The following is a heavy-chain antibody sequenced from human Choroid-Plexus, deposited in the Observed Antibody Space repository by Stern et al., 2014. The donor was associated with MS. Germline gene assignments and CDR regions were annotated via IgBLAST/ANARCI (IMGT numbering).Heavy chain of an antibody. J-gene: IGHJ5*02. V-gene: IGHV3-30*18. CDR1: GFTFGSCA. CDR3: AKDRQYLTYFFDH. Sequence: QVQLVESGGGVVQPGRPLRLSCVASGFTFGSCAMHWVRQAPGKGLEWVAGVSYEGSNKYYADSVKGRFTMSRDNSQNTLYMQMSSLRHEDTAVYYCAKDRQYLTYFFDHWGQGSQVTVSS. D-gene: IGHD2/OR15-2a*01. CDR2: VSYEGSNK.